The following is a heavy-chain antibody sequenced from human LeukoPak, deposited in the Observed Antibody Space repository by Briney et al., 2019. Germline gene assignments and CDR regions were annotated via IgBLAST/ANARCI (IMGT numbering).Heavy chain of an antibody. V-gene: IGHV4-59*01. CDR1: GGSISSYY. Sequence: SETLSLTCTVSGGSISSYYWSWIRQPPGKGLEWIGYIYYSGSTNYNPSLKSRVTISVDTSKNQFSLKLGSVTAADTAVYYCARHHVDTAMVHYFDYWGQGTLVTVSS. J-gene: IGHJ4*02. CDR2: IYYSGST. D-gene: IGHD5-18*01. CDR3: ARHHVDTAMVHYFDY.